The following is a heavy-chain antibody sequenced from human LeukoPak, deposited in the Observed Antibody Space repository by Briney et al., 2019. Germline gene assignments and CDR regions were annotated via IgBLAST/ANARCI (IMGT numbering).Heavy chain of an antibody. CDR3: ARDDGSATLGFDS. Sequence: SVKVSCKASGTTFSRSAISWVRQAPGQGLEWMGGVIPILGTTNYAQKFQDRVSITTDESMNTAYMEASSLRSVDTAVYYCARDDGSATLGFDSWGQGTLVTVSS. V-gene: IGHV1-69*05. D-gene: IGHD1-26*01. J-gene: IGHJ4*02. CDR2: VIPILGTT. CDR1: GTTFSRSA.